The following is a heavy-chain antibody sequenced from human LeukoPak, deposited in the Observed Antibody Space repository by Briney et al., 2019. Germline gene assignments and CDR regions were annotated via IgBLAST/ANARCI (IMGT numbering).Heavy chain of an antibody. CDR3: ARERSNDSSGWYHWFDP. J-gene: IGHJ5*02. Sequence: SQTLSLTCAVSGGSISSGGYSWSWIRQPPGKGLEWIGYRYHSGSTYYNPSLKSRVTISVDRSKNQFSLKLSSVTAADTAVYYCARERSNDSSGWYHWFDPWGQGTLVTVSS. CDR2: RYHSGST. V-gene: IGHV4-30-2*01. D-gene: IGHD6-19*01. CDR1: GGSISSGGYS.